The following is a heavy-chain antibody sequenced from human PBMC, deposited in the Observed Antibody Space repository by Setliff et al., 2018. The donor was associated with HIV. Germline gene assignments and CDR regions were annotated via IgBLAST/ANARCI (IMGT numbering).Heavy chain of an antibody. CDR3: ARVRERIGVTGTDDAFDI. Sequence: ASVKVSCKAAGYSFHSYGLSWVRLAPGQGLEWMGWVSPYNGNTNYAQRFQGRLTMTTDTSTITAYMELRSLRSDDTAVSYCARVRERIGVTGTDDAFDIWGQGTAVTVSS. CDR1: GYSFHSYG. V-gene: IGHV1-18*01. J-gene: IGHJ3*02. D-gene: IGHD3-3*01. CDR2: VSPYNGNT.